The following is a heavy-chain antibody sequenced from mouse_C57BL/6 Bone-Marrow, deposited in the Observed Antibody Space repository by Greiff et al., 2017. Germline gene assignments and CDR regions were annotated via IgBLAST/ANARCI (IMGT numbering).Heavy chain of an antibody. CDR3: ARDYYGSSYEFAY. D-gene: IGHD1-1*01. CDR1: GFTFSDFY. J-gene: IGHJ3*01. Sequence: EVKLMESGGGLVQSGRSLRLSCATSGFTFSDFYMEWVRQAPGKGLEWIAASRNKANDYTTEYSASVKGRFIVSRDTSQSILYLQMNALRAEDTAIYYCARDYYGSSYEFAYWGQGTLVTVSA. CDR2: SRNKANDYTT. V-gene: IGHV7-1*01.